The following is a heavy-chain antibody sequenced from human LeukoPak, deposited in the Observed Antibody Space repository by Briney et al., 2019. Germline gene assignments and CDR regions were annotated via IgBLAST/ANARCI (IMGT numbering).Heavy chain of an antibody. J-gene: IGHJ4*02. CDR1: GITLSNYG. CDR2: MSGSGGGT. D-gene: IGHD3-22*01. Sequence: GGSLRLSWAVAGITLSNYGMSWVRKAPGKGLEWVAGMSGSGGGTNYADSGKGRFTVSRDNSKNTLCLQMKSLRAEDTAVYFCAKRGVVIRVILVGFYKEAYYFDSWGQGALVTVSS. V-gene: IGHV3-23*01. CDR3: AKRGVVIRVILVGFYKEAYYFDS.